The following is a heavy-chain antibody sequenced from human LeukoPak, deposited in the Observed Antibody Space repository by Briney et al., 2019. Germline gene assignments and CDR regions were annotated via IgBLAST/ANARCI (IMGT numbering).Heavy chain of an antibody. Sequence: PGGSLRLSCTASGLIFRNYAMTWVRQAPGKGLEWVAVISYDGSNKYYADSVKGRFTISRDNSKNTLYLQMNSLRAEDTAVYYCAKEGEDFWSGYSHFDYWGQGTLVTVSS. CDR1: GLIFRNYA. J-gene: IGHJ4*02. D-gene: IGHD3-3*01. CDR2: ISYDGSNK. CDR3: AKEGEDFWSGYSHFDY. V-gene: IGHV3-30*18.